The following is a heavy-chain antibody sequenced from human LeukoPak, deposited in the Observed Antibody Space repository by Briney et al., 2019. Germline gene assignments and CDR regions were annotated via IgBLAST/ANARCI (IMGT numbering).Heavy chain of an antibody. CDR1: GGSISSGDYY. J-gene: IGHJ4*02. D-gene: IGHD3-22*01. V-gene: IGHV4-30-4*01. CDR3: AREKTYYYDSSGPGFDY. CDR2: IYYSGST. Sequence: PSQTLSLTCTVSGGSISSGDYYWSWIRQPPGEGLEWIGYIYYSGSTYYNPSLKSRVTISVDTSKNQFSLKLSSVTAADTAVYYCAREKTYYYDSSGPGFDYWGQGTLVTVSS.